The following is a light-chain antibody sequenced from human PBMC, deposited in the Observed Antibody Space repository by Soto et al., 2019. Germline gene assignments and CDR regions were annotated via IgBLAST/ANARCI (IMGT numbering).Light chain of an antibody. CDR1: SNNVGGYHD. CDR2: YVT. CDR3: CSYAVNYTRS. V-gene: IGLV2-11*01. Sequence: HSVRTQPRSVSGSPGQSVTISCTGASNNVGGYHDFSWYQQHPGKVPQLIIYYVTKRPSGVPDRFSGSKSGNTACLTISGLQGEDEADYYCCSYAVNYTRSFGGGTKLTVL. J-gene: IGLJ2*01.